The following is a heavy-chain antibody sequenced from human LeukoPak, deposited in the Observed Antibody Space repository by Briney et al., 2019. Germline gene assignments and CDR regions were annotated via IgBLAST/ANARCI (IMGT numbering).Heavy chain of an antibody. Sequence: SETLSLTCTVSGGSISSSSYYWGWLRQPPGKGLEWIGSVYYSGTTYYNPSLKSRVTISVDTSKDQFSLKLSSVTAADTAVYYCARAGYTYDILTGYYMYNWFDPWGQGTLVTVSS. CDR3: ARAGYTYDILTGYYMYNWFDP. CDR1: GGSISSSSYY. CDR2: VYYSGTT. V-gene: IGHV4-39*07. J-gene: IGHJ5*02. D-gene: IGHD3-9*01.